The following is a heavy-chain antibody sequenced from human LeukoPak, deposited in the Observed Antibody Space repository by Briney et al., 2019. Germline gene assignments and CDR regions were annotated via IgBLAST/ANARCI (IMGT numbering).Heavy chain of an antibody. CDR1: GFTFSTCS. J-gene: IGHJ5*02. D-gene: IGHD3-10*01. CDR2: ISGSSYHI. V-gene: IGHV3-21*01. Sequence: GGSLRLSCAASGFTFSTCSMKWVRQAPGKALEWVSSISGSSYHIYYADSVKGRFTISRDNANNLLYLQMNSLRVEDTAVYYCVRVRGETPRWFDPWGQGTLVTVSS. CDR3: VRVRGETPRWFDP.